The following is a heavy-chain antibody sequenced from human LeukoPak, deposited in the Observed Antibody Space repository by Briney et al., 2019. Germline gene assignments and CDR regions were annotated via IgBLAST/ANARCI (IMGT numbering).Heavy chain of an antibody. J-gene: IGHJ6*03. Sequence: GRSLRLSCAASGFTFRSYGMHWVRQAPGKGLEWVANIKQDGSEKYYVDSVKGRFTISRDNAKNSLYLQMNSLRAEDTAVYYCARVKSSSWYVSKYYYYYMDVWGKGTTVTISS. V-gene: IGHV3-7*01. CDR2: IKQDGSEK. D-gene: IGHD6-13*01. CDR3: ARVKSSSWYVSKYYYYYMDV. CDR1: GFTFRSYG.